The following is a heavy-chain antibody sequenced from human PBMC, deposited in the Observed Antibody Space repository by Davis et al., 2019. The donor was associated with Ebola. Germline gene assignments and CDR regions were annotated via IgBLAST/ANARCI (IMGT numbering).Heavy chain of an antibody. CDR3: ARDPYGFSPGGDVFDI. CDR2: ISSNSKYK. D-gene: IGHD3-10*01. CDR1: GITFSRYS. J-gene: IGHJ3*02. Sequence: GGSLRLSCAASGITFSRYSMNWVRQAPGKGLEWVSSISSNSKYKYYADSLKGRFTISRDNAKNSLYLQMSSLRAEDTALYFCARDPYGFSPGGDVFDIWGQGTMVTVSS. V-gene: IGHV3-21*06.